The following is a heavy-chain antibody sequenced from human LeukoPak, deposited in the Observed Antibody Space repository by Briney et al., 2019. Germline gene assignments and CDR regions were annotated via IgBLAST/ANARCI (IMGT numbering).Heavy chain of an antibody. V-gene: IGHV3-23*01. Sequence: PGGSLRLSCAASGFAFSSYTMGWVRQAPGERLEWVSAITGSGGSTYYAGAVKSRFTISRDSSKNTLYLQMNSLRAEDTAVYYCAKKTSYCGGDCYPYYFDHWGQGTLVTVSS. D-gene: IGHD2-21*02. CDR1: GFAFSSYT. CDR3: AKKTSYCGGDCYPYYFDH. CDR2: ITGSGGST. J-gene: IGHJ4*02.